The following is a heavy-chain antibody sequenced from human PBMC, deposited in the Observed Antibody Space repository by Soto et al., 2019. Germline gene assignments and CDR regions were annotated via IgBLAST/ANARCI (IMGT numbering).Heavy chain of an antibody. CDR2: LSNTGRRT. CDR1: VFPFGANA. J-gene: IGHJ6*02. Sequence: PGGSLRLSCVVSVFPFGANAMSWVRQAPGKGLEWVSGLSNTGRRTSYADSVKGRFNISRDNSEDRLYLQMNSLRAEDTALYYCASHTYYDYWNGYFSGLDVWGQGTTVTVSS. D-gene: IGHD3-3*01. V-gene: IGHV3-23*01. CDR3: ASHTYYDYWNGYFSGLDV.